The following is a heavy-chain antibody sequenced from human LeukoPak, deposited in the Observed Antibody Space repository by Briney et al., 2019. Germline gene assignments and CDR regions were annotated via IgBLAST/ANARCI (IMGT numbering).Heavy chain of an antibody. Sequence: SETLSLTCTVSGYSISSGYYWGWIRQPPGKGLEWIGSIYHSGSTYYNPSLKSRVTISVDTSKNQFSLKLSSVTAADTAVYYCAREWGPDYDSSGYSRYPDYWGQGTLVTVSS. D-gene: IGHD3-22*01. J-gene: IGHJ4*02. V-gene: IGHV4-38-2*02. CDR3: AREWGPDYDSSGYSRYPDY. CDR2: IYHSGST. CDR1: GYSISSGYY.